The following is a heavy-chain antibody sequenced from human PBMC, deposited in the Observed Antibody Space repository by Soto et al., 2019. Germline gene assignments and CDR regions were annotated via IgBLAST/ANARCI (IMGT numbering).Heavy chain of an antibody. D-gene: IGHD3-3*01. CDR3: AREGGVLRMSNWLDP. J-gene: IGHJ5*02. CDR2: INHSGNT. CDR1: GASLSDNY. V-gene: IGHV4-34*01. Sequence: SETLSLTCAVYGASLSDNYCNWLRQPPGKGLEWIGEINHSGNTNYNPSLRSRVTISIDTSKNQLSLNLRSVSAADTAVYYCAREGGVLRMSNWLDPWGQGTLVTVSS.